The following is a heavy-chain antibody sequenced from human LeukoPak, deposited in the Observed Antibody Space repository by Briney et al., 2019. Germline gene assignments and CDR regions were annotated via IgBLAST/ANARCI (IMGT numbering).Heavy chain of an antibody. CDR3: ARSGPHGGWYYFDY. J-gene: IGHJ4*02. D-gene: IGHD6-19*01. Sequence: PSETLSLTCTVSGDSISSGGYYWSWIRHHPGKGLEWIGYTYYGGSTYYTPTLESRVSISIDTSAYQLSLKLSSVTAADTAVYYCARSGPHGGWYYFDYWGKGTMVTVSS. V-gene: IGHV4-31*03. CDR1: GDSISSGGYY. CDR2: TYYGGST.